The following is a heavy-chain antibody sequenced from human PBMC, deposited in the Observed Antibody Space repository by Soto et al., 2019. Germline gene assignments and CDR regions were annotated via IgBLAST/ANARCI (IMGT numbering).Heavy chain of an antibody. J-gene: IGHJ4*02. CDR2: IYYSGST. CDR3: ARGNWNYGVY. V-gene: IGHV4-39*01. Sequence: LPLTCTVSGGSISSSSYYWGWIRQPPGKGLEWIGSIYYSGSTYYNPSLKSRVTISVDTSKNQFSLKLSSVTAADTAVYYCARGNWNYGVYWGQGTLVTVYS. D-gene: IGHD1-7*01. CDR1: GGSISSSSYY.